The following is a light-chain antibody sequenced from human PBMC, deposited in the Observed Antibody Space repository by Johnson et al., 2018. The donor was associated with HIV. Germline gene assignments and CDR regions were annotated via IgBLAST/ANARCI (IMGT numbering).Light chain of an antibody. J-gene: IGLJ1*01. CDR1: SSNIGNNY. Sequence: QLVLTQPPSVSAAPGQKVTISCSGSSSNIGNNYVSWYQQLPGTAPKLLIYDNNKRPSGIPDRFSGSKSGTSATLGITRLQTGDEADYYCGTWNNSLSAGVFGTGTKVTVL. CDR2: DNN. V-gene: IGLV1-51*01. CDR3: GTWNNSLSAGV.